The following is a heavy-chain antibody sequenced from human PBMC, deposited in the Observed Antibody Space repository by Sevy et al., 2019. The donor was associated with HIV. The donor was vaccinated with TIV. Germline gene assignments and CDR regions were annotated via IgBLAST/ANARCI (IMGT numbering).Heavy chain of an antibody. V-gene: IGHV3-72*01. CDR1: GFTFSDHY. CDR3: ATHAGIAAAGRVFDY. D-gene: IGHD6-13*01. CDR2: TRNKADGNTT. J-gene: IGHJ4*02. Sequence: GGSLRLSCVASGFTFSDHYMEWVRQAPGKGLEWVGRTRNKADGNTTEYAASVKGRFTISRDESKNSLYVQMHSLKAEDTAVYYCATHAGIAAAGRVFDYWGQGTLVTVSS.